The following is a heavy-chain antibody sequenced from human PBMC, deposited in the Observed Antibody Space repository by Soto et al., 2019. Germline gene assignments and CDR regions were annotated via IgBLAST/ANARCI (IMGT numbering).Heavy chain of an antibody. CDR3: ASLPTIFGVVFDY. V-gene: IGHV3-74*01. D-gene: IGHD3-3*01. Sequence: GGSLRLSCAASGFTFSSYWMNWVRQAPGKGLVWVSRINSDGSSTSYADSVKGRFTISRDNAKNTLYLQMNSLRAEDTAVYYCASLPTIFGVVFDYWGQGTLVTVSS. J-gene: IGHJ4*02. CDR1: GFTFSSYW. CDR2: INSDGSST.